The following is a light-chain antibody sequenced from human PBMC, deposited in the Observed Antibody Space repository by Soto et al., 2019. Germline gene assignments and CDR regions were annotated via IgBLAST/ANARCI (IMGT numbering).Light chain of an antibody. CDR2: AAS. CDR3: QQRYQTPLE. CDR1: QSISSY. V-gene: IGKV1-39*01. J-gene: IGKJ4*02. Sequence: DIQMTQSPSSLSASVGDRVTITCRASQSISSYLNWYQQKPGKAPKLLIYAASSLQSGVPSRFSGSGSGTDFALTIRRLEPEDVPTYYSQQRYQTPLEFGGGTRLEIK.